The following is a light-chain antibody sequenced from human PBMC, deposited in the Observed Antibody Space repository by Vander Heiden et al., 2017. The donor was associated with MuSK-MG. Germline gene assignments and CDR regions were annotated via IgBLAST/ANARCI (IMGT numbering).Light chain of an antibody. V-gene: IGKV4-1*01. J-gene: IGKJ1*01. CDR2: WAS. Sequence: VSLGGRATINCKASQSLFHSDNSKDFLAWYHQKPGQPPKLLMSWASTRESGVPDRLSDSRSARDLTPDVCSSQAENVAVSICEQSDCTPLTFGQGTKVEIK. CDR1: QSLFHSDNSKDF. CDR3: EQSDCTPLT.